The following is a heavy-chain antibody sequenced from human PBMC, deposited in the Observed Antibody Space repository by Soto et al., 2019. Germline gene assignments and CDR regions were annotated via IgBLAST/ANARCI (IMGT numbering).Heavy chain of an antibody. D-gene: IGHD3-9*01. CDR2: IIPIFGTA. CDR1: GGTFSSYA. CDR3: ARDSEYYDILTGYDEKRNYYYYGMDV. J-gene: IGHJ6*02. V-gene: IGHV1-69*06. Sequence: ASVKVSCKASGGTFSSYAISWVRQAPGQGLESMGGIIPIFGTANYAQKFQGRVTITADKSTSTAYMELSSLRSEDTAVYYCARDSEYYDILTGYDEKRNYYYYGMDVWGQGTTVTVSS.